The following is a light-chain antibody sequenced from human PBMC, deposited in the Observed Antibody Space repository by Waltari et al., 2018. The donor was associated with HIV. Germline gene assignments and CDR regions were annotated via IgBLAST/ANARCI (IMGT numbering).Light chain of an antibody. Sequence: SYLLPQPPSVSVAPGQTARLTSGGTNIGSKGVHWYQQKPSQAPVLVVYDDSDRPPGIPELFSGSSSWNTATLTISRVEAGDRADFYCQVWDSSTDLRVFGGGTKLTVL. CDR3: QVWDSSTDLRV. CDR1: NIGSKG. V-gene: IGLV3-21*02. CDR2: DDS. J-gene: IGLJ2*01.